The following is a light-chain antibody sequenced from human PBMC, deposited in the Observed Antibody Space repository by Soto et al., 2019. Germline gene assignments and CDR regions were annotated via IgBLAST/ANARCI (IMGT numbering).Light chain of an antibody. V-gene: IGKV1-5*03. Sequence: DIQMTPSPSTLSASLGDRVTITCPASQNVYSWLAWYQQKPGKAPNLLIYKASNLQSGVPSRFSGSGSGTEFTLTISSLQPDDFAAYYCPQYNSYPYTFGQGTKVDIK. CDR1: QNVYSW. CDR2: KAS. CDR3: PQYNSYPYT. J-gene: IGKJ2*01.